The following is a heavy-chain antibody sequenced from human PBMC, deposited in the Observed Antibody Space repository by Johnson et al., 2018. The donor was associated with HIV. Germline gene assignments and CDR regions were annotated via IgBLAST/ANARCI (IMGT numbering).Heavy chain of an antibody. CDR3: AKGMLAERGAFDI. V-gene: IGHV3-9*01. CDR2: ISWNSGSR. CDR1: GFTFDDYA. D-gene: IGHD3-3*02. J-gene: IGHJ3*02. Sequence: VQLVESGGGLVQPGRSLRVSCAASGFTFDDYAMHWVRQAPGKGLEWVSGISWNSGSRGYADSVKGRFIISRDNAKNSLNLQMNSLRADDTALYYCAKGMLAERGAFDIWGQGTMVTVSS.